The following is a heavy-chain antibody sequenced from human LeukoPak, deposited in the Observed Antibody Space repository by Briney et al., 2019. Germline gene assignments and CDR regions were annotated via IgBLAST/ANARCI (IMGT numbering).Heavy chain of an antibody. Sequence: SETLSLTCTVSGGSISSYYWSWIRQPPGKGLEWIGYIYYSGSTNYSPSLKSRVTISVDTSKNQFSLKLSSVTAADTAVYYCARDGAGGDYGFDYWGQGTLVTVSS. CDR1: GGSISSYY. V-gene: IGHV4-59*01. CDR3: ARDGAGGDYGFDY. J-gene: IGHJ4*02. D-gene: IGHD4-17*01. CDR2: IYYSGST.